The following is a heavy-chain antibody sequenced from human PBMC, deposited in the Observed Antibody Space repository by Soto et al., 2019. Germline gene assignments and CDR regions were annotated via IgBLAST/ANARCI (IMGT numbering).Heavy chain of an antibody. Sequence: ASVKVSCKASGYTFTSYAIHWLRQAPGQTLEWMGWINAGNGNTKYSDNFQGRVTITRDTSASTAYMELSSLIFEDTAVYYCAKDFDYYYYAMDVWGQGTTVTVSS. V-gene: IGHV1-3*01. J-gene: IGHJ6*02. CDR1: GYTFTSYA. CDR2: INAGNGNT. CDR3: AKDFDYYYYAMDV.